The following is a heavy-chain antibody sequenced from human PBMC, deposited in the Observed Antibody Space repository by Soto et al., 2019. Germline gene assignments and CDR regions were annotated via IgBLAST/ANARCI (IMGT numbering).Heavy chain of an antibody. CDR1: GYTFSSYV. D-gene: IGHD3-16*02. CDR3: AREGGVWGSFRYFDY. V-gene: IGHV1-18*04. J-gene: IGHJ4*02. CDR2: ISPYNGNT. Sequence: QVQLVQSGVEVQKPGASVKVSCKASGYTFSSYVINWLRQAPGQGLEWMGWISPYNGNTNYGQNLQGRVTMTTDTSTSIVDMELRSLRSDDTPVYYCAREGGVWGSFRYFDYWGQGTLVTVSP.